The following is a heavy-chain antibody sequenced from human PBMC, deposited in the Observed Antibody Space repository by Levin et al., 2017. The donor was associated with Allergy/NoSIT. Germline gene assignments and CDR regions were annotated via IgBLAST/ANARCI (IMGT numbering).Heavy chain of an antibody. CDR3: ARGGVYNYGSDY. V-gene: IGHV3-21*01. D-gene: IGHD5-18*01. CDR2: ISSSSSYI. CDR1: GFTFSSYS. Sequence: TGGSLRLSCAASGFTFSSYSMNWVRQAPGKGLEWVSSISSSSSYIYYADSVKGRFTISRDNAQNSLYLQMISLRAEDTAVYYCARGGVYNYGSDYWGQGTLVTVSS. J-gene: IGHJ4*02.